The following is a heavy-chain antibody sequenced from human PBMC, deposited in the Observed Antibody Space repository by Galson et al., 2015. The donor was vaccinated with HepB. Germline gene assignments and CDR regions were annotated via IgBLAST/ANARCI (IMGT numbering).Heavy chain of an antibody. Sequence: SLRLSCAASGFSFSFFWMHWVRQSPGKGLEWVARIHSDGSDTTYADSVKGRFTVSRDNSKNTVNLQMNSLRADDTAVYYCTRAEYSIAWDQEDFDYWGQGTLVSVSS. V-gene: IGHV3-74*03. J-gene: IGHJ4*02. CDR3: TRAEYSIAWDQEDFDY. CDR2: IHSDGSDT. D-gene: IGHD2/OR15-2a*01. CDR1: GFSFSFFW.